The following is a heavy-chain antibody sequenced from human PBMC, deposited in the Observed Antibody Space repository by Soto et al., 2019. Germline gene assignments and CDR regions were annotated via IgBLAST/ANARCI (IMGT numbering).Heavy chain of an antibody. V-gene: IGHV4-34*01. CDR3: ASRSPRVKRFEK. Sequence: SATLSLTCAVYGGSFSGYYWSWIRQPPGKGLEWIGEINHSGSTNYNPSLKSRVTISVDTSKNQFSLKLSSVTAADTGVYSWASRSPRVKRFEKGGQGTLV. D-gene: IGHD4-17*01. CDR2: INHSGST. J-gene: IGHJ4*02. CDR1: GGSFSGYY.